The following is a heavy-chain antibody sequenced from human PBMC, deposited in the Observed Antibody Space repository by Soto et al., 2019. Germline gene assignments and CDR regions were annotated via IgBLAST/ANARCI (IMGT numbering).Heavy chain of an antibody. J-gene: IGHJ1*01. D-gene: IGHD3-22*01. CDR2: IIPIFGTA. CDR1: GGTISSYA. CDR3: AVEALQAWSDNNYYDSSGYSPQYFQH. V-gene: IGHV1-69*13. Sequence: VASVKVSCKASGGTISSYAISWVRQAPGQGLEWMGGIIPIFGTANYAQKFQGRVTITADESTSTAYMELSSLRSEDTAVYYCAVEALQAWSDNNYYDSSGYSPQYFQHWGQGTLVTVPQ.